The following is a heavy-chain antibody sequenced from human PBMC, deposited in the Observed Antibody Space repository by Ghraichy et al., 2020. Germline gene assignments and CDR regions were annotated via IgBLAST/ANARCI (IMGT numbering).Heavy chain of an antibody. J-gene: IGHJ4*02. V-gene: IGHV3-74*01. Sequence: AGSLRLSCAASGFTFSNYWMHWVRQAPGKGLVWVSRINSYGSNTIYADSVKGRFTISRDNAKNTLYLQMNSLRAEDTAVYYCAREYCSGGRCYFGTGGAHFDYWGQGTLVTVSS. CDR3: AREYCSGGRCYFGTGGAHFDY. CDR2: INSYGSNT. D-gene: IGHD2-15*01. CDR1: GFTFSNYW.